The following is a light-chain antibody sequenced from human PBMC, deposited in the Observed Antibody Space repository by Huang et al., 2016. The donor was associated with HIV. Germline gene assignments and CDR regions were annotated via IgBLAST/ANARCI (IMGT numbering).Light chain of an antibody. V-gene: IGKV3D-11*02. CDR3: QQRSNWHPLS. CDR2: DVA. CDR1: QSVGN. Sequence: EIVLTQSPATLSLSPGEKATLSYRASQSVGNVAWYQQKPGQAPRLLIYDVANRATGIPARFSGGGPGTDFTLTISSLEPEDFAVYYCQQRSNWHPLSFGGGTKVEIK. J-gene: IGKJ4*01.